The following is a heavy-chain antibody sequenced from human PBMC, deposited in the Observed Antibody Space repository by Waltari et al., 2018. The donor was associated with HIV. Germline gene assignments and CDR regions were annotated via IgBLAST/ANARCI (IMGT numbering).Heavy chain of an antibody. V-gene: IGHV3-30*02. D-gene: IGHD3-3*01. CDR2: IRHDGSNK. Sequence: QVQLVESGGGGVQPGGSLRISCAAAEFTFSSYGMHWVRRAPGKGLGWVAFIRHDGSNKDYADSVKGRFTITRDTPKNTLYLQMNSLRAEDTAMYYCAKELRFLSRYFGMDVWGQGTTVTVSS. CDR3: AKELRFLSRYFGMDV. CDR1: EFTFSSYG. J-gene: IGHJ6*02.